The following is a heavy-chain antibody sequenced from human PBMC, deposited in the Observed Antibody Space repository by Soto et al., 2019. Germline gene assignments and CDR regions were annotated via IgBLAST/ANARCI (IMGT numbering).Heavy chain of an antibody. J-gene: IGHJ4*02. D-gene: IGHD6-13*01. CDR3: ARASSSWYGYYFDY. Sequence: ASETLSLTCTVSGGSISSYYWSWIRQPPGKGLEWIGYIYYSGSTNYNPSLKSRVTISVDTSKNQFSLKLSSVTAADTAVYYCARASSSWYGYYFDYWGQGTLVTVSS. CDR2: IYYSGST. V-gene: IGHV4-59*01. CDR1: GGSISSYY.